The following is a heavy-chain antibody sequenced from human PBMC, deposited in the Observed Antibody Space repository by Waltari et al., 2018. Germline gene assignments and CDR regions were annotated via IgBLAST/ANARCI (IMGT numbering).Heavy chain of an antibody. CDR3: ARGVGPQAINFDY. V-gene: IGHV1-69*04. Sequence: VQLVQSGAEVKQPGSSVKASCKAFGVIFLKYAVSGLRQAPGQGLEWMGRVIPFRDITNYSQKFQDRVTITADKSTTTIDMELSSLTSDDTGVYYCARGVGPQAINFDYWGQGTLVTVSS. J-gene: IGHJ4*02. CDR1: GVIFLKYA. CDR2: VIPFRDIT. D-gene: IGHD1-26*01.